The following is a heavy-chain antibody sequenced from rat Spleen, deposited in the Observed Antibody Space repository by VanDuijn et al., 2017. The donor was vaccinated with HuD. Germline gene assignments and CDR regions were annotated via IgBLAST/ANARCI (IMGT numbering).Heavy chain of an antibody. V-gene: IGHV5S23*01. CDR2: ISTGGGNT. D-gene: IGHD4-3*01. Sequence: EVQLVESGGGLVQPGRSLKLSCAASGFTFSDYAMAWVRQAPKKGLEWVASISTGGGNTYYRDSVKGRFTISRDNAKSTLYLQMDSLRSEDTATYYCARARYNSGYFDYWGPGVMVTVSS. CDR3: ARARYNSGYFDY. J-gene: IGHJ2*01. CDR1: GFTFSDYA.